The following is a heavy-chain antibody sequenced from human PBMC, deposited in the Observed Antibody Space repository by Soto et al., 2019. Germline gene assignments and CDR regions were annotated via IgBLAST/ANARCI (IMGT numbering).Heavy chain of an antibody. CDR3: AAGGTRWLHSPFDY. D-gene: IGHD1-1*01. CDR1: GHTLTELS. J-gene: IGHJ4*02. CDR2: FDPEDGET. V-gene: IGHV1-24*01. Sequence: QVQLLQSGAEVKKPGASVKVSCKVSGHTLTELSMHWVRQAPGRGLEWMGGFDPEDGETIFAQKFQGRVTMTEDTSTSSTYMELTSLRSEDTAGYYCAAGGTRWLHSPFDYWGQGTLVTISS.